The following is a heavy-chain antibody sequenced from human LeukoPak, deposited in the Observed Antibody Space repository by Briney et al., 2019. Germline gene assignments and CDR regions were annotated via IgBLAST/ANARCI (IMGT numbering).Heavy chain of an antibody. Sequence: GGSLRLSCAASGFTFSSYSMNWVRQAPGKGLEWVSYISSRSATIYYADSVKGRFSISRDNSKNTLYLQMNSLRAEDTAIYYCARLPSDSTGYANLIDYWGQGTLVTVSS. CDR2: ISSRSATI. CDR1: GFTFSSYS. D-gene: IGHD3-22*01. CDR3: ARLPSDSTGYANLIDY. V-gene: IGHV3-48*01. J-gene: IGHJ4*02.